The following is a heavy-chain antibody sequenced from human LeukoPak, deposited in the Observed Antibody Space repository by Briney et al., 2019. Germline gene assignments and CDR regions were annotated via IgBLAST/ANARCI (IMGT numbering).Heavy chain of an antibody. CDR1: GFTFSSYA. J-gene: IGHJ4*02. CDR3: AKRIQSAMATGY. CDR2: INGSGGST. Sequence: GGSLRLSCAASGFTFSSYAMSWVRQAPGKGLERVSDINGSGGSTYYADSVKGRFTISRDNSKNTLYLQMNGLRAEDTAVYYCAKRIQSAMATGYWGQGTLVTVSS. D-gene: IGHD5-18*01. V-gene: IGHV3-23*01.